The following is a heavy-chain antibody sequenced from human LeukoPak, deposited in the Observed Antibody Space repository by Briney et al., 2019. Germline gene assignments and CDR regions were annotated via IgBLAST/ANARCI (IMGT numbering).Heavy chain of an antibody. V-gene: IGHV1-69*01. CDR3: ARDRGDYYYMDV. J-gene: IGHJ6*03. Sequence: ASVKVSCKASGGTFSSYAISWVRQAPGQGLEWMGGIIPIFGTANYAQRFQGRVTVTADESTSTAYMELSSLRSEDTAVYYCARDRGDYYYMDVWGKGTTVTVSS. D-gene: IGHD3-10*01. CDR2: IIPIFGTA. CDR1: GGTFSSYA.